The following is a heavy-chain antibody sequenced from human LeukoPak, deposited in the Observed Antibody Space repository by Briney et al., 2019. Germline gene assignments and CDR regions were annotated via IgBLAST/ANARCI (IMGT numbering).Heavy chain of an antibody. J-gene: IGHJ4*02. V-gene: IGHV1-2*02. CDR1: GYTFTGYY. CDR3: ARDSRSWYGWYDY. CDR2: INPNSGGT. D-gene: IGHD6-19*01. Sequence: ASVKVSCKASGYTFTGYYMHWVRQAPGQGLEWMGWINPNSGGTNYAQKFQGRVTMTRDTSISTAYMELSRLRSDDTAVYYCARDSRSWYGWYDYWGQGTLVTVSS.